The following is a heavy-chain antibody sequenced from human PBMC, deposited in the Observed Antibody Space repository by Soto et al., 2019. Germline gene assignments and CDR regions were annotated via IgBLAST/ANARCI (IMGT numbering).Heavy chain of an antibody. J-gene: IGHJ5*02. D-gene: IGHD6-13*01. V-gene: IGHV3-21*01. Sequence: VGSLRLSCAASGFTFSSYSMNWVRQAPGKGLEWVSSISSSSSYIYYADSVKGRFTISRDNAKNSLYLQMNSLRAEDTAVYYCARARAPYSSSPNWFDPWGQGTLVTVSS. CDR2: ISSSSSYI. CDR3: ARARAPYSSSPNWFDP. CDR1: GFTFSSYS.